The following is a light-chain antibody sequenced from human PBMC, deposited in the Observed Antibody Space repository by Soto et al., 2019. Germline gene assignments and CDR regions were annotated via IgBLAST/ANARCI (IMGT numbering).Light chain of an antibody. J-gene: IGKJ4*01. CDR3: QQYDNYPLT. Sequence: DIQMTQSPATLSASVGDRVTITCRASQSVRSWLAWYQQKPGTAPKLLIFDASRLESGVPSRFSGSASGTEFTLTISSLQPDDFETYYCQQYDNYPLTFGGGTKVEIK. CDR2: DAS. V-gene: IGKV1-5*01. CDR1: QSVRSW.